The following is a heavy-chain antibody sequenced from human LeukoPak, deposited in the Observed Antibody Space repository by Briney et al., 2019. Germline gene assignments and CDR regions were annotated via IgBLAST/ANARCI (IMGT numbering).Heavy chain of an antibody. CDR3: ARENVGTDY. J-gene: IGHJ4*02. CDR1: GGSFSGYY. CDR2: INHSGST. Sequence: SETLSLTCAVYGGSFSGYYWSWIRQPPGKGLEWIGEINHSGSTNYNPSLKSRVTISVDTSKNQFSLRLSSVTAADTAVYYCARENVGTDYWGQGTLVTVSS. V-gene: IGHV4-34*01.